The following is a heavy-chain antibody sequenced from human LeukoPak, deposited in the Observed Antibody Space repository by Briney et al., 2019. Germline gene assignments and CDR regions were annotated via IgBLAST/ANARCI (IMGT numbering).Heavy chain of an antibody. CDR1: GFTFSSYA. Sequence: HAGGSLRFSCAASGFTFSSYAMHWVRQAPAGKGLEWVAVISYDASSKFYADPVKGRFTISRDNSKNTLYLQMNSLRAEDTAVYYCAKPWGSYYSDAFDIWGQGTMVTVSS. J-gene: IGHJ3*02. CDR2: ISYDASSK. D-gene: IGHD3-16*01. V-gene: IGHV3-30*18. CDR3: AKPWGSYYSDAFDI.